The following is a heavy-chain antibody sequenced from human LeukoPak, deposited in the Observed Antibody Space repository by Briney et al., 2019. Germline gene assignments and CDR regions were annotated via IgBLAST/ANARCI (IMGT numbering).Heavy chain of an antibody. J-gene: IGHJ1*01. CDR3: ARPSGSYRAVYFQH. D-gene: IGHD1-26*01. CDR1: GDSISSTSYY. V-gene: IGHV4-39*01. CDR2: IYYSGRT. Sequence: PSETLSLTCTVSGDSISSTSYYWGWIRQPPGKGLEWIGTIYYSGRTYYNPSLKSRVTIFVDTAKNQVSLKLSSVTAADTVVYYWARPSGSYRAVYFQHWGQGTLVTVSS.